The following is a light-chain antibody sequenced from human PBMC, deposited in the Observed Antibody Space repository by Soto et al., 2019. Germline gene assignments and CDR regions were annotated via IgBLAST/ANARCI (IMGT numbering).Light chain of an antibody. J-gene: IGKJ5*01. Sequence: QMSQSVSALSLSLEDRVTITCRASQSISHFLAWYQQKPGKVPKLLIYDASNLGSGVPSRFSGSGSGTDFTLTISGLQPDDFVTYCRQEYKCRPITFGQRTRLEIK. V-gene: IGKV1-5*01. CDR1: QSISHF. CDR3: QEYKCRPIT. CDR2: DAS.